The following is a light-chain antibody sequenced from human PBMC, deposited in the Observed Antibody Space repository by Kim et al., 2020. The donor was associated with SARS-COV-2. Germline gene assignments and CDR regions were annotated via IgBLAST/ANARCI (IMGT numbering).Light chain of an antibody. Sequence: LSVSPGESAVLSCRASQSVVSSLAWYQQKPGQSPRLLIHNGSTRATGIPARFSGSGSGTEFTLSISSLQSEDFAVYYCQQYKSWPSFGQGTKLEI. J-gene: IGKJ2*01. CDR1: QSVVSS. V-gene: IGKV3-15*01. CDR2: NGS. CDR3: QQYKSWPS.